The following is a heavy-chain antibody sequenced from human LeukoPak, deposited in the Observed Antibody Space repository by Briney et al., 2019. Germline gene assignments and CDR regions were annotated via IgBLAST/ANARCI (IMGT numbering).Heavy chain of an antibody. Sequence: GGSLRLSCAASGFTFSSYWMSWVRQAPGKGLEWVANIKQDGSEKYYVDPVKGRFTISRDNAKNSLYLQMNSLRAEDTAVYYCARDQVLHYDILTGYDAFDIWGQGTMVTVSS. CDR3: ARDQVLHYDILTGYDAFDI. CDR1: GFTFSSYW. V-gene: IGHV3-7*01. CDR2: IKQDGSEK. J-gene: IGHJ3*02. D-gene: IGHD3-9*01.